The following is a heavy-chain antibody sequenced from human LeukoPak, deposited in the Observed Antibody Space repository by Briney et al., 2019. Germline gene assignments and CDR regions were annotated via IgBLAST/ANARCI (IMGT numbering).Heavy chain of an antibody. CDR1: GYTFTSYG. CDR2: ISAYNGNA. D-gene: IGHD2-2*01. Sequence: ASVKVSCKASGYTFTSYGISWVRQAPGQGLEWMGWISAYNGNANYAQKLQGRVTMTTDTSTSTAYMELRSLRSDDTAVYYCARGGVVVPAASSYYYYGMDVLGQGTTVTVSS. CDR3: ARGGVVVPAASSYYYYGMDV. J-gene: IGHJ6*02. V-gene: IGHV1-18*01.